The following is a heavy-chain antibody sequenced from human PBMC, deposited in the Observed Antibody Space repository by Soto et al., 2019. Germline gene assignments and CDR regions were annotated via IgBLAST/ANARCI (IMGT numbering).Heavy chain of an antibody. D-gene: IGHD4-17*01. CDR1: GFTFTSSA. Sequence: SVKVSCKASGFTFTSSAVQWVRQARGQRLEWIGWIVVGSGNTNYAQKFQERVTITRDMSTSTAYMELSSLRSEDTAVYYCAAGHGDYGEYYYYGMDVWGQGTTVTVSS. CDR2: IVVGSGNT. V-gene: IGHV1-58*01. J-gene: IGHJ6*02. CDR3: AAGHGDYGEYYYYGMDV.